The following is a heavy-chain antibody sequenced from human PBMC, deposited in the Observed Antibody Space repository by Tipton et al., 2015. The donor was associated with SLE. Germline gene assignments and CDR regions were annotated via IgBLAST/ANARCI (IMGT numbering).Heavy chain of an antibody. V-gene: IGHV3-7*03. D-gene: IGHD6-19*01. CDR1: GFTFSSYW. CDR3: ARGTAPQWLSPYYFDS. Sequence: SLRLSCAASGFTFSSYWMSWVRQAPGKGLEWVANIKLDGSEKYYVDSVKGRFTISRDNAKNSVYLQMNSLRAEDTAVYYCARGTAPQWLSPYYFDSWGQGTLVTVSS. J-gene: IGHJ4*02. CDR2: IKLDGSEK.